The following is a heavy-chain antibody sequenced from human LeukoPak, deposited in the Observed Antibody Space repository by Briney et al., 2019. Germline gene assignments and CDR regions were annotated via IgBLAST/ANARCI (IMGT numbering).Heavy chain of an antibody. CDR3: ARNFWSGRGVDY. D-gene: IGHD3-3*01. CDR1: GFTFTNSA. J-gene: IGHJ4*02. CDR2: ISSSSSYI. Sequence: GGSLRLSCAASGFTFTNSAMNWVRQAPGKGLEWVSSISSSSSYIYYADSVKGRFTISRDNAKNSLYLQMNSLRAEDTAVYYCARNFWSGRGVDYWGQGTLVTVSS. V-gene: IGHV3-21*01.